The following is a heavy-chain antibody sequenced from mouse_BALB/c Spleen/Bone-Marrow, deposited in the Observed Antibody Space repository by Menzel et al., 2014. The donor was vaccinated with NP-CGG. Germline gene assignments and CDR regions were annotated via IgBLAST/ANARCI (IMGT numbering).Heavy chain of an antibody. J-gene: IGHJ4*01. V-gene: IGHV1S81*02. CDR3: TRLPH. Sequence: QVQLQQPGAELVKPGASVKLSCRASGYTFTNYYMYWVKQRPGQGLEWIGEINPSNGGTNFNEKFKSKATLTVDKSSNTAYMQLSSLTSEDSAVYYCTRLPHWGQGTSVTVSS. CDR2: INPSNGGT. CDR1: GYTFTNYY. D-gene: IGHD5-1*01.